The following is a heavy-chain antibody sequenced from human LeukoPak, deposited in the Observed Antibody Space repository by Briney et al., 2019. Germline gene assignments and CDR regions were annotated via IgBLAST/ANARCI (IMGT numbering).Heavy chain of an antibody. CDR2: INPSVGST. V-gene: IGHV1-46*01. CDR1: GYTFTGYY. Sequence: ASVKVSCKASGYTFTGYYMHWVRQAPGQGLEWMGIINPSVGSTSYAQKFQDRVAMTRDTSTSTVYMQLSSLRFEDTAVYYCVRGGYDFSSRYYPSLWGQGTLVTVSS. D-gene: IGHD3-3*01. CDR3: VRGGYDFSSRYYPSL. J-gene: IGHJ4*02.